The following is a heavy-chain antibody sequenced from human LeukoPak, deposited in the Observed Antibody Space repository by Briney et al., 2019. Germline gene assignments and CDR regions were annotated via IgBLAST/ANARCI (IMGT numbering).Heavy chain of an antibody. V-gene: IGHV3-30-3*01. Sequence: GGSLRLSCAASGFTVSSYDMSWVRQAPGKGLEWMAVISYDGSNKYYADSVKGRFTISRDNSKNTLYLQMNSLRAEDTAVYYCARDSDAPGDYWGQGTLVTVSS. J-gene: IGHJ4*02. CDR3: ARDSDAPGDY. CDR1: GFTVSSYD. CDR2: ISYDGSNK.